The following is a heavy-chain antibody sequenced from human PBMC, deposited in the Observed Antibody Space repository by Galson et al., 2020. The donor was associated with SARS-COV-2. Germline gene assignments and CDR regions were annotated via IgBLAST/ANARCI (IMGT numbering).Heavy chain of an antibody. CDR3: AHRLNTMVQGVITNWFDP. Sequence: SGPTLVKPTQTLTLTCTFSGFSLSTSGVGVGWIRQPPGKALEWLALIYWDDDKRYSPSLKSRLTITKDTSKNQVVLTMTNMDPVDTATYYCAHRLNTMVQGVITNWFDPWGQGTLVTVSS. D-gene: IGHD3-10*01. CDR2: IYWDDDK. CDR1: GFSLSTSGVG. J-gene: IGHJ5*02. V-gene: IGHV2-5*02.